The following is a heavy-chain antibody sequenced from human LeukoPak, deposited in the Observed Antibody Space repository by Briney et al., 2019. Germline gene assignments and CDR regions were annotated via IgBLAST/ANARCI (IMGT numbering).Heavy chain of an antibody. D-gene: IGHD2-15*01. CDR2: ISSDSSTI. Sequence: REPLRLSCAASGFTFRSYAMNWVSQAPGKGLEWVSSISSDSSTIFYADSLKGRFTISRDNAKNSLYLQMNRLRAEDTAVYYCATETGYCSGVSCFVIDCWGQGTLVTVSS. V-gene: IGHV3-21*01. J-gene: IGHJ4*02. CDR1: GFTFRSYA. CDR3: ATETGYCSGVSCFVIDC.